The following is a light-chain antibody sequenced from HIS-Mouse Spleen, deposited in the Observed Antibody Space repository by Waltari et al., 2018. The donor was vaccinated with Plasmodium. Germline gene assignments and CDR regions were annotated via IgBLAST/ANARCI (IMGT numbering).Light chain of an antibody. V-gene: IGKV1-33*01. CDR2: DAS. CDR3: QQDDNLPLT. CDR1: QDISNY. J-gene: IGKJ4*01. Sequence: DIQMTQSPSSLSASAGDRVTITCQASQDISNYLNWYQQKQGKAPKLLIYDASNLETGVPSRCSGSGSGTDFTFTISSLQPEDIATYYCQQDDNLPLTFGGGTKVEIK.